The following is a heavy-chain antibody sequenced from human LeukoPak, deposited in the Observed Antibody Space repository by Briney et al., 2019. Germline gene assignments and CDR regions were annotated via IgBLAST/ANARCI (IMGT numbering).Heavy chain of an antibody. D-gene: IGHD2-15*01. CDR1: GYSFTTYA. CDR3: ARGYCSAGSCHTIDC. V-gene: IGHV7-4-1*02. J-gene: IGHJ4*02. Sequence: ASVKVSCKASGYSFTTYAMNWVRQAPGQGLEWMGWINTGTGNPTYAQGFTGRFVFSLDTSVSTAYLQISSLKAEDTAVYYCARGYCSAGSCHTIDCWGRGPLVTVSS. CDR2: INTGTGNP.